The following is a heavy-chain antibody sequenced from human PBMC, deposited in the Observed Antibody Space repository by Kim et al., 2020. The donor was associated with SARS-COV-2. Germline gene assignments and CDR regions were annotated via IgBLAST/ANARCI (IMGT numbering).Heavy chain of an antibody. D-gene: IGHD6-13*01. CDR1: GFTFDDYA. V-gene: IGHV3-43*02. CDR2: ISGDGGST. J-gene: IGHJ6*02. CDR3: AKSIRYGGAYSSSWYWYYYGMDV. Sequence: GGSLRLSCAASGFTFDDYAMHWVRQAPGKGLEWVSLISGDGGSTYYADSVKGRFTISRDNSKNSLYLQMNSLRTEDTALYYCAKSIRYGGAYSSSWYWYYYGMDVWGQGTTVTVSS.